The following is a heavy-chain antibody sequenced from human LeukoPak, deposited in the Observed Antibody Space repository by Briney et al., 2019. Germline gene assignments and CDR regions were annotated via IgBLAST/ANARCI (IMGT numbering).Heavy chain of an antibody. V-gene: IGHV3-23*01. CDR1: GFTFSTYA. J-gene: IGHJ5*02. D-gene: IGHD3-10*02. CDR3: VKDYYVA. Sequence: PGGSLRLSCAASGFTFSTYAMSWVRQAPGKGLDWVSTIPGSGGITYYADSVKGRFTISRGNSKNTVYLQMNSLRAEDTAVYYCVKDYYVAWGQGTLVTVSS. CDR2: IPGSGGIT.